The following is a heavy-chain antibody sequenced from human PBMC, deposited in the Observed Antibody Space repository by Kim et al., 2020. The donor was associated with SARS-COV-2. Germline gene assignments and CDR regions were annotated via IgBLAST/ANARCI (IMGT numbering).Heavy chain of an antibody. V-gene: IGHV3-23*03. CDR3: ATGPPTTGFFFYDT. J-gene: IGHJ5*02. D-gene: IGHD4-17*01. Sequence: YEGSLNGRFTVPRDNSKNTLYLQIASLRAEDTAVYYCATGPPTTGFFFYDTWGQGTLVTASS.